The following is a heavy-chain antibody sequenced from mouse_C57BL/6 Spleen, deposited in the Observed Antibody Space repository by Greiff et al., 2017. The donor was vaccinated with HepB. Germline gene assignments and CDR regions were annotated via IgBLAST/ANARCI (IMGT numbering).Heavy chain of an antibody. Sequence: VQLKESGAELVRPGASVTLSCKASGYTFTDYEMHWVKQTPVHGLEWIGAIDPETGGTAYNQKFKGKAILTADKSSSTAYMELRSLTSEDSAVYYCTRRPYAMDYWGQGTSVTVSS. J-gene: IGHJ4*01. CDR1: GYTFTDYE. CDR2: IDPETGGT. CDR3: TRRPYAMDY. V-gene: IGHV1-15*01.